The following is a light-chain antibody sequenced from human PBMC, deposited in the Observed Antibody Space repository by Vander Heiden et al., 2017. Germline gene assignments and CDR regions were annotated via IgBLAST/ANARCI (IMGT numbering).Light chain of an antibody. CDR1: SSDVGAYNY. Sequence: QSALTQPASVSGSPGQSITISCTGTSSDVGAYNYVSWYQQHLGKAPKLMIYADRNRPSGVSNRCSGSKSGNTASLTISGLQAEDEADYYCSSYTNSSPYVFGTGTKVTVL. CDR3: SSYTNSSPYV. V-gene: IGLV2-14*03. J-gene: IGLJ1*01. CDR2: ADR.